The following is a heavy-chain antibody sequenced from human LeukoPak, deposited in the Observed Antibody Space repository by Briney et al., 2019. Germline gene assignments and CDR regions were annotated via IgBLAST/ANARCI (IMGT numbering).Heavy chain of an antibody. D-gene: IGHD6-6*01. J-gene: IGHJ4*02. Sequence: PSETLSLTCTVSGGSINNYYWSWIRQPPGKGLQWIGEIDYSGSTNYNPSLKIRVTISVDTSKIQFSLHLTSVTAADTAVYYCARHDPRGEPARLGFFDYWGQGTLVTVSS. CDR3: ARHDPRGEPARLGFFDY. V-gene: IGHV4-59*08. CDR1: GGSINNYY. CDR2: IDYSGST.